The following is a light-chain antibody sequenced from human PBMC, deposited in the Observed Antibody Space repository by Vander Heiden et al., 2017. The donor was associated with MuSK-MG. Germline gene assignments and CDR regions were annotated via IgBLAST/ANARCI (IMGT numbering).Light chain of an antibody. Sequence: SYELPPPPSVSVSLGQTASLSCSGAILGDEYACWYQQKPGQTPILFIYQDTKRPSGIPGRFSGSNSGNTATLTISETQAMDEADCCCQAWDSGVVFGGGTKLTVL. CDR2: QDT. CDR1: ILGDEY. V-gene: IGLV3-1*01. CDR3: QAWDSGVV. J-gene: IGLJ3*02.